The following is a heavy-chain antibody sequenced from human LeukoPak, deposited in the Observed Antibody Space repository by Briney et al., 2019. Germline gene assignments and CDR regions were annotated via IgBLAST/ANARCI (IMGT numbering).Heavy chain of an antibody. Sequence: GGSLRLSCAASGFTFSSDWMSWVRQAPGKGLEWVANINQDGSNKQYVDSVKGRFTISRDNAKNSLYLQMNSLRAEDTAVYYCARFSRGPNSGSWGQGTLVTVSS. D-gene: IGHD1-1*01. CDR1: GFTFSSDW. CDR2: INQDGSNK. V-gene: IGHV3-7*01. CDR3: ARFSRGPNSGS. J-gene: IGHJ5*02.